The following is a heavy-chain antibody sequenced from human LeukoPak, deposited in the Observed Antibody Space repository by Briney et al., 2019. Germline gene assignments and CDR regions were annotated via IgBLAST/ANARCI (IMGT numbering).Heavy chain of an antibody. Sequence: ASVKVSCKVSGYPFTAGAFSWVRQAPGQGLEWMGWISAYNGNTNYAQKLQGRVTMTTDTSTSTAYMELRSLRSDDTAVYYCARVPRLQPSDYWGQGTLVTVSS. J-gene: IGHJ4*02. D-gene: IGHD1-1*01. CDR1: GYPFTAGA. CDR3: ARVPRLQPSDY. CDR2: ISAYNGNT. V-gene: IGHV1-18*01.